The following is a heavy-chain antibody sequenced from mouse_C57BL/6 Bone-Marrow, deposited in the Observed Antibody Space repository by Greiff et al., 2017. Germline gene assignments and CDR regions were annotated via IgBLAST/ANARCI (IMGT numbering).Heavy chain of an antibody. D-gene: IGHD1-1*01. CDR1: GFNIKDDY. Sequence: VQLQQSGAELVRPGASVRLSCTASGFNIKDDYMHWVKQRPEQGLEWMGWIGPENGDTAYASKFQGKATITADTSTTTAYLQRSSLTCEDTAVYYCTPYYGSRGYWGQGTTLTVSS. V-gene: IGHV14-4*01. J-gene: IGHJ2*01. CDR3: TPYYGSRGY. CDR2: IGPENGDT.